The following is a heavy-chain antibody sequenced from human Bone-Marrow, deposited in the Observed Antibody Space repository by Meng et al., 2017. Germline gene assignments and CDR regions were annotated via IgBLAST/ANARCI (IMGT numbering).Heavy chain of an antibody. CDR1: GGSFSGYY. J-gene: IGHJ6*02. D-gene: IGHD3-3*01. CDR3: ARNDFWSGYYSGDV. Sequence: SETLSLTCAVYGGSFSGYYWSWIRQPPGKGLEWIGEINHSGSTNYNPSLKSRATISVDTSKNQFSLKLSSVTAADTAVYYCARNDFWSGYYSGDVWGQGTTVTVSS. CDR2: INHSGST. V-gene: IGHV4-34*01.